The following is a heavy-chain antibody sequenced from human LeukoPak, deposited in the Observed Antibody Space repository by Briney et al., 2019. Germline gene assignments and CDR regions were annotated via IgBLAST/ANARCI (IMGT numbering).Heavy chain of an antibody. J-gene: IGHJ4*02. CDR2: IRYDGSNK. D-gene: IGHD4-17*01. CDR3: AKEIWPTVTTPGWTYFDY. Sequence: HPGGSLRLSCAASGFTFSSYGMHWVRQAPGKGLEWVAFIRYDGSNKYCADSVKGRFTISRDNSKNTLYLQMNSLRAEDTAVYYCAKEIWPTVTTPGWTYFDYWGQGALVTVSS. V-gene: IGHV3-30*02. CDR1: GFTFSSYG.